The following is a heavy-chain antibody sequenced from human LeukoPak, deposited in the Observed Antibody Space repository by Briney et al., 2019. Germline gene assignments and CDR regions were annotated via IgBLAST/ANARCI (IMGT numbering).Heavy chain of an antibody. Sequence: GGSLTLSCAASGFNLGDAWMSWVRQAPGKGLDCVGRIKPKTHGGTTDYAESVNGRFSVSRDDSKNTMYLQLNNLTPEDTGLYHCAQLGGSGFWGQGTQVTVSS. CDR2: IKPKTHGGTT. D-gene: IGHD3-22*01. CDR1: GFNLGDAW. J-gene: IGHJ4*02. V-gene: IGHV3-15*01. CDR3: AQLGGSGF.